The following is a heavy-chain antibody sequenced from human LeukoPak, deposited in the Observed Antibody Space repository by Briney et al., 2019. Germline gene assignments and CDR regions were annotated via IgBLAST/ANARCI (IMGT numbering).Heavy chain of an antibody. D-gene: IGHD6-19*01. CDR2: ISSSGSTI. J-gene: IGHJ4*02. CDR1: GFTFSSYE. Sequence: GGSLRLSCAASGFTFSSYEMNWVRQAPGKGLEWVSYISSSGSTIYYADSVKGRFTISRDNAKNSPYLQMNSLRAEDTAVYYCARDRDVVAVAGPGFFDYWGQGTLVTVSS. CDR3: ARDRDVVAVAGPGFFDY. V-gene: IGHV3-48*03.